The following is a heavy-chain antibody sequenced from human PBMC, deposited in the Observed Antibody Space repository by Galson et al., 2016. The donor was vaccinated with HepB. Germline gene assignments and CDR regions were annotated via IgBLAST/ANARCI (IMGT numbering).Heavy chain of an antibody. Sequence: SVKVSCKASGYSFISYGITWVRQAPGKGLEWMGWISANSGNRNYAQEVQGRVTMTTDTSKSTAYMRLRSLTSDDTAVYYCARVQESKGYEVCFEFWGQGTLITVSP. V-gene: IGHV1-18*01. D-gene: IGHD5-12*01. CDR3: ARVQESKGYEVCFEF. J-gene: IGHJ4*02. CDR2: ISANSGNR. CDR1: GYSFISYG.